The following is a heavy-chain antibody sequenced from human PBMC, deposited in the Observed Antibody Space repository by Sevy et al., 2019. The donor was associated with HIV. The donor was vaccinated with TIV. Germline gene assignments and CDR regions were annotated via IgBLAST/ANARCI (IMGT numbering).Heavy chain of an antibody. CDR1: GFTFDDYA. J-gene: IGHJ3*02. V-gene: IGHV3-9*01. D-gene: IGHD6-19*01. CDR2: ISWNRGSI. Sequence: GGSLRLSCAASGFTFDDYAMHWVRQAPWKGLEWVSGISWNRGSIGYADSVKGRFTISRDNAKNSLYLQMNSLRAEDTALYYCATAGGGKWLTRGDAFDIWGQGTMVTVSS. CDR3: ATAGGGKWLTRGDAFDI.